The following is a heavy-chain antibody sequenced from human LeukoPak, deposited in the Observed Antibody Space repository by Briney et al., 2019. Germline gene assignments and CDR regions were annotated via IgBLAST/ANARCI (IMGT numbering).Heavy chain of an antibody. CDR1: GGSISSYY. CDR2: IYYSGST. CDR3: ARESGYSNKRFDY. J-gene: IGHJ4*02. D-gene: IGHD1-26*01. V-gene: IGHV4-59*01. Sequence: SETLSLTCTVPGGSISSYYWSWIRQPPGKGLEWIGYIYYSGSTNYNPSLKSRVTISVDTSKNQFSLELSSVSAADTAVYYCARESGYSNKRFDYWGQGTLVTVSS.